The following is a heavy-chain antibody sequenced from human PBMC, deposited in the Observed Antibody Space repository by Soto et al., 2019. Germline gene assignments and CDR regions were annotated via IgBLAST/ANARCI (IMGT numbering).Heavy chain of an antibody. CDR2: IYYSGST. J-gene: IGHJ6*02. Sequence: TSETLSLTCTVSGGSISSYYWSWIRQPPGKGLEWIGYIYYSGSTNYNPSLKSRVTISVDTSKNQFSLKLSSVTAADTAVYYCARNIGYSPRYGMDVWGQGTTVTVSS. CDR3: ARNIGYSPRYGMDV. D-gene: IGHD5-18*01. CDR1: GGSISSYY. V-gene: IGHV4-59*01.